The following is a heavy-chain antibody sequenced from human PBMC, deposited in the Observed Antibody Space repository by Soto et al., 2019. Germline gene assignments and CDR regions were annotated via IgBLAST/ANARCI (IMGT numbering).Heavy chain of an antibody. CDR3: ARLAQDYGDGTGWFDP. Sequence: SGTLFLPFHVSCGSLSRSSQGWSWVRQPPGKGLEWIGGVYNSGSTYYNPSLKTRITMAIHTSKNQFSLRLSYVTAEDTAVYYCARLAQDYGDGTGWFDPWGQGTQVTVSS. J-gene: IGHJ5*02. V-gene: IGHV4-39*01. CDR1: CGSLSRSSQG. D-gene: IGHD4-17*01. CDR2: VYNSGST.